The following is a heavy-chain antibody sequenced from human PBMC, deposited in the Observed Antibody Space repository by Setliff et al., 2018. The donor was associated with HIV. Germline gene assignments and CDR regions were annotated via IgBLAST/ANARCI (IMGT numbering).Heavy chain of an antibody. Sequence: GSLRLSCATSGLTFSNCGMYWVRQAPGKGLMWVSRLNSDGRSTTYADSVKGRFTISRDNARNTVFLQMNSLRAEDSAVYYCARGDQTGYYTTYYYYMDVWGLGTTVTVSS. CDR2: LNSDGRST. CDR3: ARGDQTGYYTTYYYYMDV. V-gene: IGHV3-74*01. J-gene: IGHJ6*03. CDR1: GLTFSNCG. D-gene: IGHD3-9*01.